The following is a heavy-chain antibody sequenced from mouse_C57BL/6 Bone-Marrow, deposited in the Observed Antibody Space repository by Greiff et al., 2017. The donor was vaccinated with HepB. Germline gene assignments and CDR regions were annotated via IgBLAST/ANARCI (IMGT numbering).Heavy chain of an antibody. CDR2: IYWDDAK. CDR3: ARCIYYDNCNYALDY. J-gene: IGHJ4*01. CDR1: GYSLTTSGMG. V-gene: IGHV8-12*01. D-gene: IGHD2-1*01. Sequence: QVPLKVSGPGILQPSQTLSLSCSSSGYSLTTSGMGVSWIRQPSGQGLEWLAHIYWDDAKSYNPFLKSRLTISKDTSRNQVFLKISSVDTADTATDYCARCIYYDNCNYALDYGGRGTAITVSA.